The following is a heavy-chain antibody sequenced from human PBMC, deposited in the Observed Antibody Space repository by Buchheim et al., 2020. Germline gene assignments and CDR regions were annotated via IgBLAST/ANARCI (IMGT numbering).Heavy chain of an antibody. V-gene: IGHV3-7*01. CDR2: IKQDGSEK. D-gene: IGHD3-3*01. J-gene: IGHJ4*02. Sequence: VQLVESGGGLVQPGGSLRLSCAASGFTFSSYWMSWVRQAPGKGLEWVANIKQDGSEKYYVDSVKGRFPISRENAKNSLYLQMNSLRAEDTAVYYCARVRDFWSGYPYYFDYWGQGTL. CDR3: ARVRDFWSGYPYYFDY. CDR1: GFTFSSYW.